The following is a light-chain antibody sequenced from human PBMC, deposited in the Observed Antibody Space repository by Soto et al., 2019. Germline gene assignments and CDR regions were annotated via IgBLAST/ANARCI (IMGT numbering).Light chain of an antibody. V-gene: IGLV4-69*01. CDR2: VNSDGSH. CDR3: QTWGTGMRV. CDR1: SGHSSYA. Sequence: QPVLTQSPSASASLGTSVKLTCTLSSGHSSYAIAWHQQQPEKGPRYLMKVNSDGSHIKGDGIPDRFSGSSSGAERYLTISSLQSEDEADYYCQTWGTGMRVFGGGTKVTVL. J-gene: IGLJ3*02.